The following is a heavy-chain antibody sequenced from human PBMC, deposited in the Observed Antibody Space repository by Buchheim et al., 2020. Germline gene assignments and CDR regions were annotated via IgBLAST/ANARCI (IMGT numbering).Heavy chain of an antibody. CDR2: IYHSGST. D-gene: IGHD1-26*01. J-gene: IGHJ6*02. V-gene: IGHV4-4*02. CDR3: ARDTWELLKGIVGYYYGMDV. Sequence: QVQLQESGPGLVKPSGTLSLTCAVSGGSISSSNWWSWVRQPPGKGLEWIGEIYHSGSTNHNPSLKSRVTISVDKSKNQFSPKLSSVTAADTAVYYCARDTWELLKGIVGYYYGMDVWGQGTT. CDR1: GGSISSSNW.